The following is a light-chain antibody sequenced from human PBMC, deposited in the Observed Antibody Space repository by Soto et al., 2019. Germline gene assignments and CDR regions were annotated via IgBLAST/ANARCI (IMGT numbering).Light chain of an antibody. Sequence: DCISRTCRASQSISSWLAWYQQKPGKAPKLLIYKASSLESGVPSMFIGSGGRTEITLTSSSMTADDFATYFWQQDKSQRTFRQGTKVDIK. CDR1: QSISSW. V-gene: IGKV1-5*03. CDR3: QQDKSQRT. CDR2: KAS. J-gene: IGKJ1*01.